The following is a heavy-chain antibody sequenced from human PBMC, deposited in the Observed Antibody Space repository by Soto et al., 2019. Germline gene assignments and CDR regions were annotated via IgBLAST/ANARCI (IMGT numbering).Heavy chain of an antibody. V-gene: IGHV4-30-2*01. Sequence: SETLSLTCAVSGGSISSGGYSWSWIRQPPGKGLEWIGYIYHSGSTYYNPSLKSRVTISVDRSKNQFSLKLSSVTAADTAVYYCARGQPYCSGGSCYRYFGYWGQGTLVTVSS. J-gene: IGHJ4*02. CDR2: IYHSGST. D-gene: IGHD2-15*01. CDR1: GGSISSGGYS. CDR3: ARGQPYCSGGSCYRYFGY.